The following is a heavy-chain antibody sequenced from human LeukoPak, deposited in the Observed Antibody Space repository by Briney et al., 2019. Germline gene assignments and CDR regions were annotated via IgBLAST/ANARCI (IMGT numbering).Heavy chain of an antibody. J-gene: IGHJ4*02. D-gene: IGHD3-22*01. CDR3: ASRRPFDSSGYNSGLEY. CDR2: ISGSGGST. Sequence: GGSLRLSCAASGFTFSSYAMSWVRQAPGKGLEWVSAISGSGGSTYYADSVKGRFTISRDNSKSTLYLQMNSLRGDDTAVYFCASRRPFDSSGYNSGLEYWGQGTLVTVSS. V-gene: IGHV3-23*01. CDR1: GFTFSSYA.